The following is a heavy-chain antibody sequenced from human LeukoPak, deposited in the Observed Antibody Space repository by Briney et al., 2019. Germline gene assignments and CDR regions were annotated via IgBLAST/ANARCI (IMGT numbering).Heavy chain of an antibody. J-gene: IGHJ4*02. V-gene: IGHV3-7*01. CDR2: IKQDGSEK. CDR1: GFTFSTYW. D-gene: IGHD1-26*01. CDR3: ASASPWGAFDY. Sequence: GGSLRLSCAASGFTFSTYWMSWVRQAPGKGLEWVANIKQDGSEKYYVDSVKGRFTISRDNAKNSLYLQMNSLRAEDTAVYYCASASPWGAFDYWGQGTLVTVSS.